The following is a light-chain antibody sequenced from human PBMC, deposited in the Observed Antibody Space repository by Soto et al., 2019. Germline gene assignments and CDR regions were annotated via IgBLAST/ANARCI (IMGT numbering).Light chain of an antibody. V-gene: IGKV3-20*01. Sequence: EVVLTQSPGTVSLSPGERATHSCRASQSVTSNYLAWYQQKPGQAPRLLIYAASSRATGIPDRFSGSGSGTDFTLSISRLEPEDFAVYYCHQYGSSITWTFGQGTQVEIK. CDR1: QSVTSNY. J-gene: IGKJ1*01. CDR3: HQYGSSITWT. CDR2: AAS.